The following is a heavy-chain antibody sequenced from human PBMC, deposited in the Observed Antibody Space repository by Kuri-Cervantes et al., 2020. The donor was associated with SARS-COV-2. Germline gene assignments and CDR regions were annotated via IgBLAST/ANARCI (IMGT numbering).Heavy chain of an antibody. CDR1: GFTFSNAW. Sequence: GESLKISCAASGFTFSNAWMSWVRQAPGKGLEWVGRIKSKTDGGTTDYAAPVKGRFTISRDDSKNTLYLQMNSLRAEDTAVYYCAKKGVGSSTSTVYYYYYMDAWGKGTTVTVSS. CDR3: AKKGVGSSTSTVYYYYYMDA. V-gene: IGHV3-15*01. J-gene: IGHJ6*03. D-gene: IGHD2-2*01. CDR2: IKSKTDGGTT.